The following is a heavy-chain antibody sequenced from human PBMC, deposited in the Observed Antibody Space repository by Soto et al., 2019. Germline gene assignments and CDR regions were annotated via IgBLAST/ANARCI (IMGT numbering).Heavy chain of an antibody. V-gene: IGHV4-30-4*01. CDR2: IYYSGST. D-gene: IGHD3-16*01. J-gene: IGHJ5*02. Sequence: QVQLQESGPGLVKPSQTLSLTCTVSGGSISSGDYYWSWIRQPPGKGLEWIGYIYYSGSTFYNPSLKNRVTISQDTSKIQFSLKLSSVTAADTAVYYCVREGVDNWFDPWGQGTLVTVSS. CDR1: GGSISSGDYY. CDR3: VREGVDNWFDP.